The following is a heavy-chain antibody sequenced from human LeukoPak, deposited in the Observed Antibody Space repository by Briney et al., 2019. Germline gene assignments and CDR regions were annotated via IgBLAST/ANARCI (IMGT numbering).Heavy chain of an antibody. CDR1: GGTFSSYA. CDR3: ARDDEGYYDSSGFLDAFDI. Sequence: SVKVSCKASGGTFSSYAISWVRQAPGQGLEWMGGVIPTFGTANYAQKFQGRVTITTDESTSTAYMELSSLRSEDTAVYYCARDDEGYYDSSGFLDAFDIWGQGTMVTVSS. J-gene: IGHJ3*02. CDR2: VIPTFGTA. D-gene: IGHD3-22*01. V-gene: IGHV1-69*05.